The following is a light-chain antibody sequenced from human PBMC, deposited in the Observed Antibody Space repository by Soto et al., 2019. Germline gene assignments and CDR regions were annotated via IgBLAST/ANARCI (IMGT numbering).Light chain of an antibody. CDR3: GSYAL. Sequence: QSALTQPASVSGSPGQSITVSCTGTSSDIGASDYVSWYQQHPDKAPKLIIYNVNYRPSGLSSRFSGSKSGNTASLTISGLQAEDEADYFRGSYALFGGGTKLTVL. CDR2: NVN. J-gene: IGLJ3*02. V-gene: IGLV2-14*03. CDR1: SSDIGASDY.